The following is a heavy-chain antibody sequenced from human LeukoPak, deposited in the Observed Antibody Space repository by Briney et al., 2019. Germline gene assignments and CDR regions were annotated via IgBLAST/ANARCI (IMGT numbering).Heavy chain of an antibody. Sequence: GESLKISCQGSGYSFTSYWIGWVGQMPGKGLEWMGIIYPGDSDSRYSPSFQGQVTISPDKSISTAYLQWSSLKASDTAMYYCARRARNYYYGSGSPFDYWGQGTLVTVSS. CDR3: ARRARNYYYGSGSPFDY. V-gene: IGHV5-51*01. CDR1: GYSFTSYW. CDR2: IYPGDSDS. J-gene: IGHJ4*02. D-gene: IGHD3-10*01.